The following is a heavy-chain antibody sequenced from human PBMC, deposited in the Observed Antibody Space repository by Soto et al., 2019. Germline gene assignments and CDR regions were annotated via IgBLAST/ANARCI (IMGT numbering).Heavy chain of an antibody. CDR2: ISGTSDAA. D-gene: IGHD1-26*01. CDR1: GFPFSTSA. J-gene: IGHJ6*02. CDR3: GKYSGSYPVYNGMNV. Sequence: EVQLLESGGGLDQLGGSLRLSCAASGFPFSTSAMNWVRQAPGKGLEWVSIISGTSDAAYYAESVKGRFTSSRDNSKNTLYLQMNSLRAEDTAVYYCGKYSGSYPVYNGMNVWGQGTTVTVSS. V-gene: IGHV3-23*01.